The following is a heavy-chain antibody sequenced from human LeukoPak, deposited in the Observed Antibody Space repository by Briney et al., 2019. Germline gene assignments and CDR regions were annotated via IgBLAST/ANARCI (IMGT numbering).Heavy chain of an antibody. CDR3: ARRGLWFGEFPSYFDY. J-gene: IGHJ4*02. CDR2: INHSGSN. Sequence: AETLSLTCAVYGGSFSGYYWSWIRQSPGKGLEWIGEINHSGSNNYNPSLKSRVTISVDTSKNQFSLKLISVTAADTAVYYCARRGLWFGEFPSYFDYWGQGTLVTVSS. CDR1: GGSFSGYY. D-gene: IGHD3-10*01. V-gene: IGHV4-34*01.